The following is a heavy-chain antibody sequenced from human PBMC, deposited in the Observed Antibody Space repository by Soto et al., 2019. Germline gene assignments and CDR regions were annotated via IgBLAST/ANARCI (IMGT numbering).Heavy chain of an antibody. Sequence: QVQLVQSGAEVKKPGAAVKVSCKASGYTFTSYGISWVRQAPGQGLEWMGWISAYNDNTNYAQKFQGTVTMNMDTSTSTAYMELRSLRSDDTAVYYCARDGPVIPPRSWFDPWGQGTLVTVSS. CDR2: ISAYNDNT. CDR1: GYTFTSYG. D-gene: IGHD3-16*02. V-gene: IGHV1-18*04. J-gene: IGHJ5*02. CDR3: ARDGPVIPPRSWFDP.